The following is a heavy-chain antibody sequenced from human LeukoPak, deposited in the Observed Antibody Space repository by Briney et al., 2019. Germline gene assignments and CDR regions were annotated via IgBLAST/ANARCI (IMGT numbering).Heavy chain of an antibody. CDR3: ARDPTVSGYSSGWLDY. D-gene: IGHD6-19*01. V-gene: IGHV3-23*01. Sequence: GGSLRLSCAASGFTFSSYAMSWVRQAPGKGLEWVSAISGSGGSTYYADSVKGRFTISRDNSKNTLYLQMNSLRVEDTAVYYCARDPTVSGYSSGWLDYWGQGTLVTLSS. J-gene: IGHJ4*02. CDR1: GFTFSSYA. CDR2: ISGSGGST.